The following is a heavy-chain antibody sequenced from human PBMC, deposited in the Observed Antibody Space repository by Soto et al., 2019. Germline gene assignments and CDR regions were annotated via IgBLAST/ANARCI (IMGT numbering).Heavy chain of an antibody. CDR2: IYYSGST. J-gene: IGHJ5*02. D-gene: IGHD6-13*01. V-gene: IGHV4-61*08. CDR3: GYIPWADESSSFDP. Sequence: PAETLSLTCTVSGGSFSSGDFYWSWIRQPPGKGLEWIGYIYYSGSTNYNPSLKSRVTISVDTSKNQFSLKLSSVTAADSAVYYCGYIPWADESSSFDPWGQGTLVTVSS. CDR1: GGSFSSGDFY.